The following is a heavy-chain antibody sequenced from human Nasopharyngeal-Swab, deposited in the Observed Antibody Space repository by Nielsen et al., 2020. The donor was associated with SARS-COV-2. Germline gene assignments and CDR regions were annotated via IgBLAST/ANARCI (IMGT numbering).Heavy chain of an antibody. D-gene: IGHD3-22*01. CDR2: IYHSGIT. J-gene: IGHJ3*02. CDR3: ARVPITVIIGDAFDI. CDR1: GYSFSSGYY. V-gene: IGHV4-38-2*02. Sequence: SETLSLTCTVSGYSFSSGYYWGWIRQPPGKGLEWIGSIYHSGITYYNPSLNSRVTISVDTSKNQFSLQLSSVTAADTAVYSCARVPITVIIGDAFDIWGQGTMVTVSS.